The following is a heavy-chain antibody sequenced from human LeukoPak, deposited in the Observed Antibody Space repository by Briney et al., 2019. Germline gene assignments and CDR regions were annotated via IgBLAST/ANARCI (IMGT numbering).Heavy chain of an antibody. V-gene: IGHV3-7*01. CDR3: TRDFVF. Sequence: GGSLRFSCAASGFAFSTYWMDWVSQAPGKGLEWVGNINQDGSVKHYVDSVRGRFTISGDNARNSVYLQMSALRVEDTAVYYCTRDFVFWGQGSLVTASS. CDR2: INQDGSVK. J-gene: IGHJ4*02. CDR1: GFAFSTYW. D-gene: IGHD3-3*01.